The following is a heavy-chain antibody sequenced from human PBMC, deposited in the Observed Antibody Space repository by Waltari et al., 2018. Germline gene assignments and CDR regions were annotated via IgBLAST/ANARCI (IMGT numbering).Heavy chain of an antibody. V-gene: IGHV4-39*01. CDR2: FYYSGST. J-gene: IGHJ4*02. Sequence: QLLLQESGPGLVKPSETQSLTCTVSGASISSHTFYWGWIRQPPGKGLEWIGTFYYSGSTYYNPSLKSRVTISVDASKNQFSLRLNSVSAADTSVYYCAKVNANLDTVMDWGQGTLVTVSS. CDR3: AKVNANLDTVMD. D-gene: IGHD5-18*01. CDR1: GASISSHTFY.